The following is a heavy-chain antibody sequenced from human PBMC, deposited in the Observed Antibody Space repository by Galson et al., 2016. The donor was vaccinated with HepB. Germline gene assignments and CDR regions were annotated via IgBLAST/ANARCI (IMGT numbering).Heavy chain of an antibody. CDR3: ARPLSRTGTTQGAFDI. V-gene: IGHV5-51*01. Sequence: QSGAEVKKPGESLKISCKGSGYSFTNYWIGWVRQMPGKGLEWMGIIYPGDSDTRYSPSFQGQVTISADKSISTAYLQWSSLKASDPAMDYCARPLSRTGTTQGAFDIWGQGTMVTVAS. J-gene: IGHJ3*02. D-gene: IGHD1-14*01. CDR1: GYSFTNYW. CDR2: IYPGDSDT.